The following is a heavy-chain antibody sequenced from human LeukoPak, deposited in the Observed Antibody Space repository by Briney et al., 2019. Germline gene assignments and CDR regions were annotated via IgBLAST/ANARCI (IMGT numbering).Heavy chain of an antibody. J-gene: IGHJ6*02. CDR3: AREVGMDV. Sequence: GGSLRLSCAASGFTFSSYTMSWVRQAPGKGLEWVSTITTSDGNTYYADSVKGRFTVSRDNSKNTLFLQMNSLRAEDTAVYYCAREVGMDVWGQGTTVTVSS. V-gene: IGHV3-23*01. CDR2: ITTSDGNT. CDR1: GFTFSSYT.